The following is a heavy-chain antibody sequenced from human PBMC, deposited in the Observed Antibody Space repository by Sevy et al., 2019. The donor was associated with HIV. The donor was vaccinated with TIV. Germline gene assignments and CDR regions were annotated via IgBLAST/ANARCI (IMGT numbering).Heavy chain of an antibody. V-gene: IGHV3-23*01. J-gene: IGHJ4*02. Sequence: GGSLRLSCVASGFTFSSYAMSWVRQAPGKGLEWVSAISGSGGSTYYADSVKGRFTISRDNSKNTLYLQMNSLRAEDTAIYYCAKGRYSSGPEWYFDYWGQGTLVTVSS. D-gene: IGHD6-19*01. CDR2: ISGSGGST. CDR1: GFTFSSYA. CDR3: AKGRYSSGPEWYFDY.